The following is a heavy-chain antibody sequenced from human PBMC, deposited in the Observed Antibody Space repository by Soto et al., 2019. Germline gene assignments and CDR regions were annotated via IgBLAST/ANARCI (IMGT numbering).Heavy chain of an antibody. CDR1: GGSFSGYY. CDR3: ARDRLAPGGTTYYYYGMDV. J-gene: IGHJ6*02. V-gene: IGHV4-34*01. CDR2: INHSGST. Sequence: SETLSLTCAVYGGSFSGYYWSWIRQPPGKGLEWIGEINHSGSTNYNPSLKSRVTISVDTSKNQFSLKLSSVTAADTAVYYCARDRLAPGGTTYYYYGMDVWGQGTTVTVSS. D-gene: IGHD2-15*01.